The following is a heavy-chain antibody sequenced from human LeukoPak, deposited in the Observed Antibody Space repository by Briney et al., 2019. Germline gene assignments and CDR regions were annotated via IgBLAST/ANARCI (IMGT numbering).Heavy chain of an antibody. CDR2: ISAYNGNT. D-gene: IGHD6-19*01. V-gene: IGHV1-18*01. CDR3: ARSAVADTLSAYYFDY. CDR1: GYTFIPSD. J-gene: IGHJ4*02. Sequence: ASLKVSCKASGYTFIPSDISSVRQAPGQGLEWMGWISAYNGNTNYAQKIQGRLTMTTDTSTNTAYMELRSLRSDGTAVYYCARSAVADTLSAYYFDYWGQGTLVTVSS.